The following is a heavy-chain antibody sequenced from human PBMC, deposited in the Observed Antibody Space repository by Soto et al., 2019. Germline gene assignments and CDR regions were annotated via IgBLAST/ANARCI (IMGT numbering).Heavy chain of an antibody. D-gene: IGHD3-16*01. V-gene: IGHV4-34*01. CDR3: ARGIMTRYYYYYGMDV. CDR1: GGSFSGYY. CDR2: INHSGST. J-gene: IGHJ6*02. Sequence: SETLSLTCAVYGGSFSGYYWSWIRQPPGKGLEWIGEINHSGSTNYNPSLKSRVTISVDTSKNQFSLKLSSVTAADTAVYYCARGIMTRYYYYYGMDVWGQGTTVTVSS.